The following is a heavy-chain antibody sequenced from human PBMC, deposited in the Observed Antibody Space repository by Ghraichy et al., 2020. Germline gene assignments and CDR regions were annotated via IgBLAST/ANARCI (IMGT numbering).Heavy chain of an antibody. CDR2: IIPIFGTA. D-gene: IGHD1-26*01. CDR3: ASYPPHSGSYYRFYNAFDI. V-gene: IGHV1-69*13. Sequence: SVKVSCKASGGTFSSYAISWVRQAPGQGLEWMGGIIPIFGTANYAQKFQGRVTITADESTSTAYMELSSLRSEDTAVYYCASYPPHSGSYYRFYNAFDIWGQGTMVTVSS. CDR1: GGTFSSYA. J-gene: IGHJ3*02.